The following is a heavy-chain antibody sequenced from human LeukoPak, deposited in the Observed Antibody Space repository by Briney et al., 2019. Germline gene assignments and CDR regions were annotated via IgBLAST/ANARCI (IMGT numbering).Heavy chain of an antibody. CDR1: GFTFSSYG. CDR3: ATNDYGDLHRPFDY. CDR2: IRYDGSNK. J-gene: IGHJ4*02. V-gene: IGHV3-30*02. D-gene: IGHD4-17*01. Sequence: PGGSLRLSCAASGFTFSSYGMHWVRQAPGKGLEWVAFIRYDGSNKYYADSVKGRFTISRDNSKNTLYLQMNSLRAEDTAVYYCATNDYGDLHRPFDYWGQGTLVTASS.